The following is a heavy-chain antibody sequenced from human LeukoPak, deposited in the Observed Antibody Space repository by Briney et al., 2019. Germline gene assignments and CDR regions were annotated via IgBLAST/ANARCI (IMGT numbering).Heavy chain of an antibody. CDR3: STAGTMMASINYY. J-gene: IGHJ4*02. V-gene: IGHV3-15*01. Sequence: PGGSHRLSCAASGFSFSDAWMSWVRQIPGKGLEWVGRIKSKADGEATDYAAPMKDRITISRDDSKNTLFLQMNSLKPEDTAFYYCSTAGTMMASINYYWGQGTLVTISS. CDR1: GFSFSDAW. CDR2: IKSKADGEAT. D-gene: IGHD3-10*01.